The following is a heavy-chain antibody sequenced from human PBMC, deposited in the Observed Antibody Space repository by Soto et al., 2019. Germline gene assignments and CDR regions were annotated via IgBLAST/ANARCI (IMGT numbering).Heavy chain of an antibody. CDR3: AAATRDYYYYFGMDV. CDR1: GFTFTSSA. V-gene: IGHV1-58*01. D-gene: IGHD2-15*01. J-gene: IGHJ6*02. Sequence: ASVKVSCKASGFTFTSSAVQWVRQARGQRLEWIGWIVVGSGNTNYAQKFQERVTITRDMSTSTAYMELSSLGSEDTAVYYCAAATRDYYYYFGMDVWGQGTTVTVSS. CDR2: IVVGSGNT.